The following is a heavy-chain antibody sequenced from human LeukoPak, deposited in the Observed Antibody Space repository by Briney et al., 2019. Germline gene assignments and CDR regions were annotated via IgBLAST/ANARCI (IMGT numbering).Heavy chain of an antibody. D-gene: IGHD4-11*01. V-gene: IGHV3-21*01. J-gene: IGHJ6*03. CDR3: ARDYSNYVLGYYYYYYMDV. Sequence: AGGSLRLSRAASGFTFSRYTMNWVRQAPGKGLEWVSSISSSGYYIYQADSVKGRFTISRDNAKNSLYLQMNSLRAEDTAVYYCARDYSNYVLGYYYYYYMDVWGKGTTVTVSS. CDR1: GFTFSRYT. CDR2: ISSSGYYI.